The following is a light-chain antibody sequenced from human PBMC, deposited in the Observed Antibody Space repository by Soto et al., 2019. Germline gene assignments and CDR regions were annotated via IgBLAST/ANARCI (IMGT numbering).Light chain of an antibody. CDR1: QSVSSSY. J-gene: IGKJ4*01. Sequence: EIVLTQSPGTLSLSPGERATLSCRASQSVSSSYFAWYQQKPGQAPRLLIYGASSRATGIPDRFSGSGSGTDFTLTISRLEPEDVAVYYCQQYGRSPRTFGGGTKVEIK. CDR2: GAS. V-gene: IGKV3-20*01. CDR3: QQYGRSPRT.